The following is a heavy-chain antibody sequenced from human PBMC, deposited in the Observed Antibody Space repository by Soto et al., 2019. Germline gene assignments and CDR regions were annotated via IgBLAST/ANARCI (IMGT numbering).Heavy chain of an antibody. CDR3: ATGYSAARDFSIEYAFDI. Sequence: ASVKVSCKVSGYTLTELSMHCVRQAPVKWLDWMGGFDPEDGETIYAQKFQGRVTMTEDTSTDTAYMELSSLRSEDTAVYYCATGYSAARDFSIEYAFDIWGQGTMVTVSS. CDR1: GYTLTELS. V-gene: IGHV1-24*01. CDR2: FDPEDGET. J-gene: IGHJ3*02. D-gene: IGHD6-6*01.